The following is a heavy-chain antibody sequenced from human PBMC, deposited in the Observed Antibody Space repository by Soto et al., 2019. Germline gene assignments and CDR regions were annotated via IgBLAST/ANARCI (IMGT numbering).Heavy chain of an antibody. CDR2: ISYDGSNK. D-gene: IGHD3-10*01. J-gene: IGHJ4*02. CDR3: ARVGLLWFGPFDY. Sequence: LRLSCAASGFTFSSYAMHWVRQAPGKGLEWVAVISYDGSNKYYADSVKGRFTISRDNSKNTLYLQMNSLRAEDTAVYYCARVGLLWFGPFDYWGQGTLVTVSS. V-gene: IGHV3-30-3*01. CDR1: GFTFSSYA.